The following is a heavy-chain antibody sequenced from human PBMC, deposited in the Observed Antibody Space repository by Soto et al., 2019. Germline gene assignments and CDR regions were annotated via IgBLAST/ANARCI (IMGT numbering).Heavy chain of an antibody. Sequence: AAVKVSCKASGYTFTSYTVSWVRQAPGQGLEWVGWIGPSSGNTDSARNLQGRVTMTTDTSTSTAYMELRSLRSDDTAVYYCARDTGNFFDYWGQGTLVTVSS. CDR3: ARDTGNFFDY. CDR2: IGPSSGNT. V-gene: IGHV1-18*01. CDR1: GYTFTSYT. J-gene: IGHJ4*02.